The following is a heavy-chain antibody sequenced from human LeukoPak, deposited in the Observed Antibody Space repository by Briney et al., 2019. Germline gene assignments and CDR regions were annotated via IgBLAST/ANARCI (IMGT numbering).Heavy chain of an antibody. CDR3: AKDRDSTPFEH. Sequence: GGSLRLSCAASGFTFSSYGMHWVRQAPGKGLEWVAVISYDGSNKYYADSVKGRFTISRDNSKNTLYLQMNSLRAEDTAVYYCAKDRDSTPFEHWGQGTLVTVSS. V-gene: IGHV3-30*18. J-gene: IGHJ1*01. CDR1: GFTFSSYG. D-gene: IGHD2-2*01. CDR2: ISYDGSNK.